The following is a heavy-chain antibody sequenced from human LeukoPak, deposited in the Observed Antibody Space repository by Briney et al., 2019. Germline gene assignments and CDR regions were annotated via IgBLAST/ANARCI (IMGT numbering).Heavy chain of an antibody. V-gene: IGHV3-30*03. CDR2: ISYDGSNK. CDR3: ARSRAPKDY. CDR1: GFTFSSYG. J-gene: IGHJ4*02. Sequence: PGGSLRLSCAASGFTFSSYGMHWVRQAPGKGLEWVAVISYDGSNKYYAGSVKGRFTISRDNAKNSLFLQMNSLRAEDTAVYYCARSRAPKDYWGQGTLVTVSS.